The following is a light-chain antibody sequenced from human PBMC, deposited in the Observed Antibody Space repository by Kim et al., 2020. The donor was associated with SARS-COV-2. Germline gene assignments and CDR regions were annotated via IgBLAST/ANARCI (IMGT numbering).Light chain of an antibody. CDR2: GAS. CDR3: QQYGGSPFT. CDR1: QRVSSNY. J-gene: IGKJ4*01. V-gene: IGKV3-20*01. Sequence: EIVLTQSPGTLSLSPGERATLSCRASQRVSSNYLAWYQQKPGQAPRLLIYGASSRATGIPDRFGGSGSGTDFTLTISRLEPEDFAVYYCQQYGGSPFTFGGGTKLEI.